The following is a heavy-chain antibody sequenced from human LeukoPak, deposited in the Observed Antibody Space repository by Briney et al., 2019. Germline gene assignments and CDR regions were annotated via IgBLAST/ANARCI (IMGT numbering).Heavy chain of an antibody. D-gene: IGHD2-15*01. CDR2: IYPADSDI. CDR1: GYSINNYW. CDR3: ARQEYCSGGSCYTWFDP. V-gene: IGHV5-51*01. Sequence: ESLKISCKGSGYSINNYWIGWVRQMPGKGLEWMGIIYPADSDIRYSPSFQGQVTISADKSISTAYLQWSSLKASDTAMYYCARQEYCSGGSCYTWFDPWGQGTLVTVSS. J-gene: IGHJ5*02.